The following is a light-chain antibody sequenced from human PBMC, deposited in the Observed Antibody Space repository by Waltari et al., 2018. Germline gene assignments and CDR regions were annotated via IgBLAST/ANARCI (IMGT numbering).Light chain of an antibody. CDR1: QGIVNN. CDR2: RAS. CDR3: QQGYSYPLT. Sequence: DIQMTPSPSSLSASVGDTVTITCQASQGIVNNLNWYQQKPGKAPKLLIYRASSLQSGIPSRFSGSGSGTDFTLTISSLQPEDFATYYCQQGYSYPLTFGGGTKVEIK. V-gene: IGKV1-16*01. J-gene: IGKJ4*01.